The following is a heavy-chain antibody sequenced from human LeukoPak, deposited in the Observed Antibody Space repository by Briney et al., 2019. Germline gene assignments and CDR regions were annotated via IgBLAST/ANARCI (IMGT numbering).Heavy chain of an antibody. CDR2: IYTSGST. CDR1: GGSISSGSYY. Sequence: PSETLSLTCTVSGGSISSGSYYWSWIRQPAGKGLEWIGRIYTSGSTNYNPSLKSRVTISVVTSKNQFSLKLSSVTAADTAVYYCARDQGYSSGWYGWFDPWGQGTLVTVSS. CDR3: ARDQGYSSGWYGWFDP. D-gene: IGHD6-19*01. J-gene: IGHJ5*02. V-gene: IGHV4-61*02.